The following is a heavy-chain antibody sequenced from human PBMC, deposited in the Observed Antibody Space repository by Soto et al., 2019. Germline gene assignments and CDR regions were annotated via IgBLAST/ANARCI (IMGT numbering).Heavy chain of an antibody. CDR1: GGSISSYY. CDR3: ARSYPWIQLWHSYGMDV. V-gene: IGHV4-59*01. J-gene: IGHJ6*02. D-gene: IGHD5-18*01. CDR2: IYYSGST. Sequence: SETLSLTCTVSGGSISSYYWSWIRQPPGKGLEWIGYIYYSGSTNYNPSLKSRVTISVDTSKNQFSLKLSSVTAADTAVYYCARSYPWIQLWHSYGMDVWGQGTTVTVAS.